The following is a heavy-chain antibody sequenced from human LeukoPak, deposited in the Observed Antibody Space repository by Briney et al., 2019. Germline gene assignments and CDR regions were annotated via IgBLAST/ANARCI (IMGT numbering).Heavy chain of an antibody. V-gene: IGHV3-21*01. CDR2: ISSSSTYI. D-gene: IGHD1-14*01. CDR3: VGENHGSFDY. J-gene: IGHJ4*02. Sequence: GGSLRLSCGASGFDFSNYGMHWVRQAPGKGLEWVSCISSSSTYIYYADSVRVRFAISRDNAKNSLYMTMHSLRDEDTAVYYCVGENHGSFDYWGQGSLVTVSS. CDR1: GFDFSNYG.